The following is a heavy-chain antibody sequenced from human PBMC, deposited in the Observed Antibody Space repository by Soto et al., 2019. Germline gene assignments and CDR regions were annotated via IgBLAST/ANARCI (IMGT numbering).Heavy chain of an antibody. CDR1: GGSISSYY. Sequence: EVTSETLSLTCTVSGGSISSYYWSWIRQPPGKGLEWIGYIYYSGSTNYNPSLKSRVTISVDTSKNQFSLKLSSVTAADTAVYYCARGDSSGNNWFDPWGQGTLVTVSS. V-gene: IGHV4-59*01. CDR3: ARGDSSGNNWFDP. D-gene: IGHD3-22*01. J-gene: IGHJ5*02. CDR2: IYYSGST.